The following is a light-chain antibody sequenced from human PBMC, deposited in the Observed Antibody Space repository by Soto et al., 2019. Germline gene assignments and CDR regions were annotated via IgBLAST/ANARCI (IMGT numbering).Light chain of an antibody. CDR1: QSVSSN. V-gene: IGKV3-15*01. CDR2: GAS. CDR3: QQYIRWPLT. Sequence: EIVMTHSPATLSVSPWERATLSPRASQSVSSNLAWYQQKPGQAPSLLIYGASTRATGTPARFSGSGSGTEFTLTISSLQSEDFAVYYCQQYIRWPLTFGGGTKVDIK. J-gene: IGKJ4*01.